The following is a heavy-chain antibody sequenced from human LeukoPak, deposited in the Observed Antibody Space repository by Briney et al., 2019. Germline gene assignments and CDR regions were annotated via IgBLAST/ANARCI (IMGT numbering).Heavy chain of an antibody. Sequence: WIRQPPGKGLEWFGRIRDKANSYATAYAASVKGRLNIPRDDSKNTAYLQMKSLKTEDTAVYYCTRHYYGSGSYFVDSWGQGTLVTVSS. CDR3: TRHYYGSGSYFVDS. CDR2: IRDKANSYAT. J-gene: IGHJ4*02. V-gene: IGHV3-73*01. D-gene: IGHD3-10*01.